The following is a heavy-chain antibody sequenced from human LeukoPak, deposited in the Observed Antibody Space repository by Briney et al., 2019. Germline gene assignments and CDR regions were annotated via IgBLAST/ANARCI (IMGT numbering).Heavy chain of an antibody. Sequence: GRSLRLSCAASGFTFSSYGMHWVRQAPGKGLEWVAVISYDGSNKYYADSVKGRFTISRDNSKNTLYLQMNSLRAEDTAVYYCARTGIAVAGPHWGQGTLVTVSS. D-gene: IGHD6-19*01. J-gene: IGHJ4*02. CDR2: ISYDGSNK. CDR3: ARTGIAVAGPH. V-gene: IGHV3-30*03. CDR1: GFTFSSYG.